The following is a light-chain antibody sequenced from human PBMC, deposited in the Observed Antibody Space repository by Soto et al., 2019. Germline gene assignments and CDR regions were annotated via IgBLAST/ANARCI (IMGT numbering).Light chain of an antibody. J-gene: IGKJ4*01. Sequence: PGERATLSCTASQSLRSNFLAWYQQKPGQAPRLLIYDASSRAAGIPDRFSGSGSGTDFTLTISSLQPEDFATYYCQQANSFPLTFGGGTKVDIK. CDR3: QQANSFPLT. CDR2: DAS. V-gene: IGKV3D-20*02. CDR1: QSLRSNF.